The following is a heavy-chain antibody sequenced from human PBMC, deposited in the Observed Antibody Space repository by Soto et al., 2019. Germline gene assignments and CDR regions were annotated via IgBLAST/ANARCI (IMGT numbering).Heavy chain of an antibody. CDR1: GFTFSNYA. Sequence: PGGSLRLSCVASGFTFSNYAMNWVRQAPGKGLEWVSVISGSGGAAYYADSVKGRFTISRDNSKNTLYLQMNSLRADDTALYYCAKDGGFLTYNMDVWGQGTTVTVS. V-gene: IGHV3-23*01. CDR2: ISGSGGAA. J-gene: IGHJ6*02. D-gene: IGHD3-3*01. CDR3: AKDGGFLTYNMDV.